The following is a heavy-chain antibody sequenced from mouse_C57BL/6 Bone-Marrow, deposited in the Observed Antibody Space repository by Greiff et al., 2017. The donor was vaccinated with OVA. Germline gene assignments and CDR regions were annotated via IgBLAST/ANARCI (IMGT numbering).Heavy chain of an antibody. CDR2: IYPGSGST. CDR3: ARDYLIYDGMDY. CDR1: GYTFTSYW. J-gene: IGHJ4*01. D-gene: IGHD2-3*01. V-gene: IGHV1-55*01. Sequence: VKLQQPGAELVKPGASVKMSCKASGYTFTSYWITWVKQRPGQGLEWIGDIYPGSGSTNYNEKFKSKATLTVDTSSSTAYMQLSSLTSEDSAVYYCARDYLIYDGMDYWGQGTSVTVSS.